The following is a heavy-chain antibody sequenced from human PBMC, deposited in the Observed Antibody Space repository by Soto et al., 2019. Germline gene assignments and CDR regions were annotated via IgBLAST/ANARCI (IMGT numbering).Heavy chain of an antibody. D-gene: IGHD6-13*01. CDR3: ARDYYSSSWYGRDAFDI. Sequence: GGSLRLSCAASGFTFDDYGMSWVRQAPGKGLEWVSGINWNGGSTGYADSVKGRFTISRDNAKNSLYLQMNSLRAEDTALYHCARDYYSSSWYGRDAFDIWGQGTMVTVSS. CDR2: INWNGGST. CDR1: GFTFDDYG. V-gene: IGHV3-20*01. J-gene: IGHJ3*02.